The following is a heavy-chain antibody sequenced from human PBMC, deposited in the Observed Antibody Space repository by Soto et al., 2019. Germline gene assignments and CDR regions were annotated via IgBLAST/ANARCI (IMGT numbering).Heavy chain of an antibody. Sequence: XESLKISCKGSGYSFSNYCIAWVRQMPGKGLEWMGIFYSGDSDTRYSPSFQGQVVISGDKSINTAYLQWTSLKASDTAMYYCARGSSGFYDYWGQGTLVTVSS. CDR3: ARGSSGFYDY. CDR2: FYSGDSDT. V-gene: IGHV5-51*01. J-gene: IGHJ4*02. D-gene: IGHD6-19*01. CDR1: GYSFSNYC.